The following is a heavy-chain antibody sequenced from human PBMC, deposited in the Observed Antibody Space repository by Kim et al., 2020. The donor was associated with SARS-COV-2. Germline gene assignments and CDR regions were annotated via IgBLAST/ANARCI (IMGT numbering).Heavy chain of an antibody. J-gene: IGHJ4*02. CDR3: ARSMMATIGLDY. V-gene: IGHV4-34*01. D-gene: IGHD5-12*01. Sequence: NYNPSLKSRVTISVDTSKNQFSLKLSSVTAADTAVYYCARSMMATIGLDYWGQGTLVTVSS.